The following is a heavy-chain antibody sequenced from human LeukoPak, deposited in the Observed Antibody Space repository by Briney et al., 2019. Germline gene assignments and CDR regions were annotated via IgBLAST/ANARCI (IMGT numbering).Heavy chain of an antibody. CDR2: ISGSGGST. J-gene: IGHJ6*03. Sequence: GGSLRLSCAASGFTFSSYAMSWVRQAPGKGLEWVSAISGSGGSTYYADSVKGRFTISRDNSKNTLYLQMNSLRAEDTAVYYCAKDPHPNYYYDSSGRNYYYYYMDVWGKGTTVTVSS. CDR3: AKDPHPNYYYDSSGRNYYYYYMDV. CDR1: GFTFSSYA. D-gene: IGHD3-22*01. V-gene: IGHV3-23*01.